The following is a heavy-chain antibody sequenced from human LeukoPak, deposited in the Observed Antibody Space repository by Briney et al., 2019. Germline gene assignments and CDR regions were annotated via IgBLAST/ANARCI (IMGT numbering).Heavy chain of an antibody. CDR1: GYSFTSYW. V-gene: IGHV5-51*01. CDR3: ATSDPYGSGIFKESFDY. D-gene: IGHD3-10*01. CDR2: IYPGDSDT. Sequence: GESLKISCKGSGYSFTSYWIGWVRQMPGKGLEWMGIIYPGDSDTRYSPSFQGQVTISADKSISTAYLQWSSLKASDTAMYYCATSDPYGSGIFKESFDYWGQGTLVTVSS. J-gene: IGHJ4*02.